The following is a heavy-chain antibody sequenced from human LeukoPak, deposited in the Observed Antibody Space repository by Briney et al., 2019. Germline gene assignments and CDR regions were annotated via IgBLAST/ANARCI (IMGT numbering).Heavy chain of an antibody. CDR2: INHSGST. CDR3: AAAAGGYYYYYYGMDV. J-gene: IGHJ6*02. Sequence: PSETLSLTCAVYSGSFSGYYWSWIRQPPGKGLEWIGEINHSGSTNYNPSLKSRVTISVDTSKNQFSLKLSSVTAADTAVYYCAAAAGGYYYYYYGMDVWGQGTTVTVSS. D-gene: IGHD6-13*01. CDR1: SGSFSGYY. V-gene: IGHV4-34*01.